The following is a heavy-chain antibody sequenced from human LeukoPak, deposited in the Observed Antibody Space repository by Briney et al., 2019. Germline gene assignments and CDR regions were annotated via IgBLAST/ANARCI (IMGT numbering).Heavy chain of an antibody. D-gene: IGHD4-17*01. CDR1: GGSISSYY. CDR3: ASWAGDRQFDY. Sequence: SETLSLTCTVSGGSISSYYWSWIRQPPGKGLEWIGYIYYSGSTNYNPSLKSRVTISVDTSKNQFSLKLSSVTAADTAVYYCASWAGDRQFDYWGQGTLVTVSS. J-gene: IGHJ4*02. CDR2: IYYSGST. V-gene: IGHV4-59*08.